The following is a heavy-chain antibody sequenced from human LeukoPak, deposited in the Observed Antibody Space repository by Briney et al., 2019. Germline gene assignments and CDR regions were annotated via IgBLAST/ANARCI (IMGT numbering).Heavy chain of an antibody. D-gene: IGHD1-1*01. Sequence: SETLSLTCTVSGGSISSGGYYWSWIRQHPGKGLEWIGYIYYSGSTYYNPSLKSRVTISVDTSKNQSSLKLSSVAAADTAVYYCARDLEGIDAFDIWGQGTMVTVSS. CDR3: ARDLEGIDAFDI. CDR2: IYYSGST. J-gene: IGHJ3*02. CDR1: GGSISSGGYY. V-gene: IGHV4-31*03.